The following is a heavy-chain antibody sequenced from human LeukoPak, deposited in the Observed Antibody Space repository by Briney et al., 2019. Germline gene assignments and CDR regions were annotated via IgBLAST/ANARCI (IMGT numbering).Heavy chain of an antibody. D-gene: IGHD3-22*01. CDR3: ARFSDSSGYWSPFGAFDI. CDR2: INTNTGNP. CDR1: GYTFTSYA. V-gene: IGHV7-4-1*02. Sequence: ASVKVSCKASGYTFTSYAMNWVRQAPGQGLEWMGWINTNTGNPTYAQGFTGRFVFSLDTSVSTAYLQISSLKTEDTAVYYCARFSDSSGYWSPFGAFDIWGQGTLVTVSS. J-gene: IGHJ4*02.